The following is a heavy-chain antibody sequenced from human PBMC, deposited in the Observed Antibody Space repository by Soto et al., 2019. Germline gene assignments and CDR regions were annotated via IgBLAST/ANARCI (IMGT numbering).Heavy chain of an antibody. CDR1: GGTFSSYA. CDR3: AGRLGGNSYEWYFDL. CDR2: IIPIFGTA. V-gene: IGHV1-69*01. D-gene: IGHD2-21*02. J-gene: IGHJ2*01. Sequence: QVQLVQSGAEVKKPGSSVKVSCKASGGTFSSYAISWVRQAPGQGLEWMGGIIPIFGTANYAQKFQGRVTITEDESTSTAYMELRSLRSEDTAVYYCAGRLGGNSYEWYFDLWGRGTLVTVSS.